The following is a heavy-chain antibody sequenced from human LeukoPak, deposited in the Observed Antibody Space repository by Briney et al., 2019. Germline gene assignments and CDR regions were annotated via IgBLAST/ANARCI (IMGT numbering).Heavy chain of an antibody. Sequence: PSETLSLTCTVSGESISSYYWGWIRQPPGKGLEWIGSIYYSGSTYYNPSLKSRVTISVDTSKNQFSLKLSSVTAADTAVYYCARAGTTMARGASDVFDIWGRGKMVIVSS. D-gene: IGHD3-10*01. CDR1: GESISSYY. J-gene: IGHJ3*02. CDR3: ARAGTTMARGASDVFDI. V-gene: IGHV4-39*07. CDR2: IYYSGST.